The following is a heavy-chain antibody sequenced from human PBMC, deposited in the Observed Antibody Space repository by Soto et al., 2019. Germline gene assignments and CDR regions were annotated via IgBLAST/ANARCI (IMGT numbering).Heavy chain of an antibody. CDR2: IWYDGSNK. CDR3: ARDLAAAGNYYYYGMDV. D-gene: IGHD6-13*01. V-gene: IGHV3-33*01. J-gene: IGHJ6*02. Sequence: QVQLVESGGGVVQPGRSLRLSCAASGFTFSSYGMHWVRQAPGKGLEWVAVIWYDGSNKYYADSVKGRFTISRDNSKNTLDLQMNSLRAEDTAVYYCARDLAAAGNYYYYGMDVWGQGTTVTVSS. CDR1: GFTFSSYG.